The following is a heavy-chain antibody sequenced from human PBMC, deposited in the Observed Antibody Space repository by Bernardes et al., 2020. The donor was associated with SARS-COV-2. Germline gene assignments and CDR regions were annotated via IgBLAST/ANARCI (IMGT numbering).Heavy chain of an antibody. J-gene: IGHJ6*02. V-gene: IGHV3-53*01. Sequence: LSLTCGDHSGSFSYNYMSWVRQAPGKGLEWVSLLYSGGTTYYADSVKGRFTVSRDNSKNTLFLQMSDLRAEDTAIYYCATAPHYYYGLDVWGQGTAVTVSS. CDR1: SGSFSYNY. CDR3: ATAPHYYYGLDV. CDR2: LYSGGTT.